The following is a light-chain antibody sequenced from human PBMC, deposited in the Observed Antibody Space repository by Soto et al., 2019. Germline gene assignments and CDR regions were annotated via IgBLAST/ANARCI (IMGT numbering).Light chain of an antibody. J-gene: IGLJ1*01. CDR3: SSYSISTAYL. Sequence: QSVLTQPASVSGSPGQSITISCTGTSSDVGGYDYVSWYQLHPGKAPKLMVFEVNNRPSGVSYSFSGSKSGNTASLTISGLQAEDEADYFCSSYSISTAYLFRTGTKVTVL. CDR1: SSDVGGYDY. CDR2: EVN. V-gene: IGLV2-14*01.